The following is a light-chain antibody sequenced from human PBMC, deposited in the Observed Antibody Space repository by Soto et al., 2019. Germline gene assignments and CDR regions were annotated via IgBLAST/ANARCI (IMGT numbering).Light chain of an antibody. Sequence: EIVLTQSPGTLSLSPGERATLSCRASQSVYSSYLAWFQQKPGQAPRLLIYADSNRATGIPARFSGSGSGTDFTLTISSLEPEDFSVYYCQQRYNWQITFGQGTRLESK. J-gene: IGKJ5*01. CDR1: QSVYSSY. CDR2: ADS. V-gene: IGKV3D-11*02. CDR3: QQRYNWQIT.